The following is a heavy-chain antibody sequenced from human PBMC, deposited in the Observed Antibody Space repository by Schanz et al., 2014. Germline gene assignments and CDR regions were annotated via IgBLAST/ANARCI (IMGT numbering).Heavy chain of an antibody. V-gene: IGHV3-74*02. J-gene: IGHJ4*02. D-gene: IGHD1-1*01. CDR2: IKSDGSST. Sequence: EVQLLESGGGLVQPGGSLRLSCAASGFTFSSYWMHWVRQVPGKGLVWVSRIKSDGSSTSYADSVKGGFTISRDNAKNTLYLQMNSLRAEDTAVYFCAKIERNEDWGQGTLVTVSS. CDR3: AKIERNED. CDR1: GFTFSSYW.